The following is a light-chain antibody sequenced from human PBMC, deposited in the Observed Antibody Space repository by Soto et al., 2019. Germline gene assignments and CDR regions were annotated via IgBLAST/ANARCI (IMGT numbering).Light chain of an antibody. V-gene: IGKV3-15*01. CDR2: GAS. Sequence: EIVMTQSPATLSVSPGERATLSCRASQSLRSNLAWYQQKPGQAPRLLIYGASTRATGIPARFSGSGSGTEFTLTISSLQSEDFAVYYGQQYNDWPPITFGQWTRLEIK. J-gene: IGKJ5*01. CDR3: QQYNDWPPIT. CDR1: QSLRSN.